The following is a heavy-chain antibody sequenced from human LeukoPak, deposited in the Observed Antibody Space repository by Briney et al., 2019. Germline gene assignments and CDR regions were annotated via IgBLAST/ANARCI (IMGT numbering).Heavy chain of an antibody. D-gene: IGHD3-22*01. V-gene: IGHV4-39*07. CDR2: IYYSGNT. CDR1: GVSISSSNSY. J-gene: IGHJ4*02. Sequence: SETLSLTCTVSGVSISSSNSYWGWIRQPPGKGLEWIGSIYYSGNTYYNSSLKSRVTVSVDTSRNQFSLKLTSVTAADTAVYYCARDRYYYDSSGSRIFDYWGQGTLVTVSS. CDR3: ARDRYYYDSSGSRIFDY.